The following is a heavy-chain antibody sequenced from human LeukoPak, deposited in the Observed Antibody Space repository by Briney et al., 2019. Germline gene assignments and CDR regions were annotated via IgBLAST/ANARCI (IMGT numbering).Heavy chain of an antibody. D-gene: IGHD3-10*01. J-gene: IGHJ3*02. V-gene: IGHV3-21*01. CDR1: GFTFSSYS. CDR2: ISSSSSYI. Sequence: PGGSLRLSCAASGFTFSSYSMNWVRQAPGKGLEWVSSISSSSSYIYYADSVKGRFTISRDNAKNSPYLQMNSLRAEDTAVYYCARLGLDNDAFDIWGQGTMVTVSS. CDR3: ARLGLDNDAFDI.